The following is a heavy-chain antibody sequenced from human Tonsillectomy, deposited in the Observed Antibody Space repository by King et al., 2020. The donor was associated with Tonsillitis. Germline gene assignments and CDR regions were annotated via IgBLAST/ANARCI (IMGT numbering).Heavy chain of an antibody. V-gene: IGHV3-48*04. CDR3: AGSSMAATGKVL. D-gene: IGHD6-13*01. Sequence: VQLVESGGALVQPGGSLRLSCAASGFTFSSYSMSWVRQAPGKGLEWLSSISSSGSTIYYADSVKGRFTIARDNTKNSLYLQMNGLRAEDTAVYYCAGSSMAATGKVLWGQGTLVTVSS. CDR2: ISSSGSTI. CDR1: GFTFSSYS. J-gene: IGHJ4*02.